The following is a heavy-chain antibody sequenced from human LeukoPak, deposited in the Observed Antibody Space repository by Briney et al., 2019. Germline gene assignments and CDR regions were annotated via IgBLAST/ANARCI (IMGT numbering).Heavy chain of an antibody. V-gene: IGHV3-7*01. CDR1: GFTFSSYG. CDR3: ARGYSTSWDPYYFDY. CDR2: IKQDGSEK. Sequence: GGSLRLSCAASGFTFSSYGMHWVRQAPGKGLEWVANIKQDGSEKYYVDSVKGRFTISRDNAKNSLYLQMNSLRAEDTAVYYCARGYSTSWDPYYFDYWGQGTLVTVSS. J-gene: IGHJ4*02. D-gene: IGHD2-2*01.